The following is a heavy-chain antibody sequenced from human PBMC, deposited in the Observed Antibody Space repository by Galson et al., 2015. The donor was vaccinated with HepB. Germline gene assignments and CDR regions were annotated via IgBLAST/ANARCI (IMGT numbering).Heavy chain of an antibody. V-gene: IGHV3-48*02. CDR3: AVCNWNAWDAFDI. CDR1: GFTFSSYS. D-gene: IGHD1-1*01. J-gene: IGHJ3*02. Sequence: SLRLSCAASGFTFSSYSMNWVRQAPGKGLEWVSYISSSSSTIYYADSVKGRFTISRDNAKNSLYLQMNSLRDEDTAVYYCAVCNWNAWDAFDIWGQGTMVTVSS. CDR2: ISSSSSTI.